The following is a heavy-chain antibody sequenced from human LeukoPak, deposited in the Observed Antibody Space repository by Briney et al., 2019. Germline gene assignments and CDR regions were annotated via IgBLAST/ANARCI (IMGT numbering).Heavy chain of an antibody. D-gene: IGHD3-16*02. V-gene: IGHV4-59*01. Sequence: SETLSLTCTVSGDSISTYYWSWIRQPPGKGLEYIGYIFYSGSTNYNPPRKRPVTISVDSSKNQFSLKLTSVTAADTAVYYCARGLFVSVWGSYRPNYFDYWGQGTLVTVSS. CDR1: GDSISTYY. J-gene: IGHJ4*02. CDR2: IFYSGST. CDR3: ARGLFVSVWGSYRPNYFDY.